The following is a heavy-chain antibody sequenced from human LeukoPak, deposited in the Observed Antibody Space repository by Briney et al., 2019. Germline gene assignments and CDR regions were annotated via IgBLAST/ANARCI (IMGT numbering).Heavy chain of an antibody. Sequence: GGSLRLSCAASGFTFSSYAMSWVRQAPGKGLEWVSTISGGGVTTYYADSVKGRLTISRDNSKNTVPLQMNSLRDDDTAVYFCARESPVAAVGRSWFDPWGQGTLVTVSS. CDR1: GFTFSSYA. CDR3: ARESPVAAVGRSWFDP. V-gene: IGHV3-23*01. J-gene: IGHJ5*02. D-gene: IGHD6-13*01. CDR2: ISGGGVTT.